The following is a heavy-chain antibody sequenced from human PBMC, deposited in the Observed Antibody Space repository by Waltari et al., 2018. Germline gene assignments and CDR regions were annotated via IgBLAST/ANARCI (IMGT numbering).Heavy chain of an antibody. D-gene: IGHD4-4*01. J-gene: IGHJ4*02. CDR3: ARVTVSTAPTSFDY. CDR1: GYTFTGYY. CDR2: INPNSGGT. Sequence: QVQLVQSGAEVKTPGASVQVSCKASGYTFTGYYMHWVRQAPGQGLAWMGWINPNSGGTNDAQKFQGRVTMTRDTSISTAYMELSRLRSDDTAVYYCARVTVSTAPTSFDYWGQGTLVTVSS. V-gene: IGHV1-2*02.